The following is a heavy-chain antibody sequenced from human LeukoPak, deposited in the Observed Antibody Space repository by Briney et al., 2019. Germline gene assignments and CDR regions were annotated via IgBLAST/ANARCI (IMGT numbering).Heavy chain of an antibody. CDR1: GFTFNRIW. CDR2: IKPEGSEK. V-gene: IGHV3-7*05. CDR3: ATGGHYHGD. Sequence: PGGSLRLSCVASGFTFNRIWMSWVRQAPGKGLEWVANIKPEGSEKDYVDSVKGRFTISRDNAKDSLYLHMNSLRAEDTAVYYCATGGHYHGDWGQGTLVTVSS. J-gene: IGHJ4*02. D-gene: IGHD3-10*01.